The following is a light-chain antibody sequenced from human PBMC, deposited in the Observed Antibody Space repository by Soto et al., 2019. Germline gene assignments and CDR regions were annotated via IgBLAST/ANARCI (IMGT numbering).Light chain of an antibody. CDR1: QSVSSTY. V-gene: IGKV3-20*01. Sequence: DTVLTQSPGTLSLSPGERATLSCRARQSVSSTYLSWYQQKAGQAPRLLIYSTSSRATGIPDRFSSSGSGTDFTLTISRLEPEDFAIYYCQQYGVSPSLYTFGQGTKLEIK. CDR3: QQYGVSPSLYT. CDR2: STS. J-gene: IGKJ2*01.